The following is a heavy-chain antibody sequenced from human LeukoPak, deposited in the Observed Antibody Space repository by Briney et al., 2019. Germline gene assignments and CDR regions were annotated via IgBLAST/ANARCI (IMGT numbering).Heavy chain of an antibody. V-gene: IGHV3-23*01. CDR2: ISSSGDGT. Sequence: GGSLRLSCVGSGFTFSNYAMTWVRQGPGKGLEWVSTISSSGDGTFYADSVKGRFTVSRDNSKNTLYLQMNSLRAEDTAVYYCARDGHCSSTSCYWDFDYWGQGTLVTVSS. D-gene: IGHD2-2*01. CDR1: GFTFSNYA. J-gene: IGHJ4*02. CDR3: ARDGHCSSTSCYWDFDY.